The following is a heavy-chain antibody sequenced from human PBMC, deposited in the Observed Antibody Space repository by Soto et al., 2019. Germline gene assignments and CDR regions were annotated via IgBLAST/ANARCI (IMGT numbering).Heavy chain of an antibody. Sequence: PSATLSLTCTVSGGSISSYYWGWIRQPPGKGLEWIGSIYYSGSTYYNPSLKSRVTISVDTSKNQFSLKLSSVTAADTAVYYCAGGMDFDWLLSSLDYWGQGTLVTVAS. J-gene: IGHJ4*02. CDR3: AGGMDFDWLLSSLDY. CDR1: GGSISSYY. V-gene: IGHV4-39*01. D-gene: IGHD3-9*01. CDR2: IYYSGST.